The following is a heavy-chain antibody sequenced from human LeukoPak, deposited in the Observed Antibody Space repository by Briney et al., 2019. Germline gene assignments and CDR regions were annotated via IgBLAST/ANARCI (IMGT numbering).Heavy chain of an antibody. J-gene: IGHJ4*02. CDR3: ARGSWAAWELPTY. CDR2: ISSSASSI. V-gene: IGHV3-48*03. D-gene: IGHD1-26*01. CDR1: GFTFSSYE. Sequence: GGSLRLSCAAPGFTFSSYEMNWVRQAPGKGLEWVSYISSSASSIYYADSVEGRFTISRDNAKNSLYLQMNSLRAEDTAVYYCARGSWAAWELPTYWGQGTLVTVSS.